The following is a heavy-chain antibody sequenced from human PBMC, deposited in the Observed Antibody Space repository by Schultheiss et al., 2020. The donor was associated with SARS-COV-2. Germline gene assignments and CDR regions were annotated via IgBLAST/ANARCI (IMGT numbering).Heavy chain of an antibody. CDR2: IYYSGTT. V-gene: IGHV4-39*01. D-gene: IGHD3-3*01. Sequence: SETLSLTCSVSGGLINSTIYYWGWIRQPPGKGLEWIGSIYYSGTTYYNPSVMSRVTISADTSKNQFSLRLKFVTAADTAIYYCAGHKKPLVRFLERRGSWFDPWGQGALVTVSS. J-gene: IGHJ5*02. CDR3: AGHKKPLVRFLERRGSWFDP. CDR1: GGLINSTIYY.